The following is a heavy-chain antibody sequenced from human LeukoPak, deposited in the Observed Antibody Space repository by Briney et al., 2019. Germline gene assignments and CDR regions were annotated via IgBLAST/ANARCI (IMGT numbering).Heavy chain of an antibody. CDR1: GYTFTSYD. CDR3: ARDQGGSYPQSFDY. CDR2: MNPNSGNT. D-gene: IGHD1-26*01. J-gene: IGHJ4*02. Sequence: ASVKVSCKASGYTFTSYDINWVRQATGQGLEWMGWMNPNSGNTGYAQKFQGRVTMTRNTSISTAYMELSSLRSEDTAVYYCARDQGGSYPQSFDYWGQGTLVTVSS. V-gene: IGHV1-8*01.